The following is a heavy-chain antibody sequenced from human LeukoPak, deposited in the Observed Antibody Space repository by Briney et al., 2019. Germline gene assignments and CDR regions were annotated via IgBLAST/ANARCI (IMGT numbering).Heavy chain of an antibody. V-gene: IGHV1-46*01. Sequence: ASVKVSCKASGYTFTSYGISWVRQAPGQGLEWMGIINPSGGSTSYAQKFQGRVTMTRDTSTSTVYMELSSLRSEDTAVYYCAREGLRWPHDYWGQGTLVTVSS. J-gene: IGHJ4*02. D-gene: IGHD4-23*01. CDR3: AREGLRWPHDY. CDR2: INPSGGST. CDR1: GYTFTSYG.